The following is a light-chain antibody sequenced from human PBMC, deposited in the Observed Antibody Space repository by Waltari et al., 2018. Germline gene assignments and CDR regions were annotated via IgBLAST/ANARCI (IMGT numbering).Light chain of an antibody. V-gene: IGKV3-11*01. CDR2: DAS. CDR3: QQHSNWPLT. Sequence: ESVLTQAPDTLPLSLGERATLSCRASQSVSSYFAWYQQKPGKAPRLLIYDASNRATGIPARFSGSGSGTDFTITISSLEPEDFAVYYCQQHSNWPLTFGGGTRVEIK. CDR1: QSVSSY. J-gene: IGKJ4*01.